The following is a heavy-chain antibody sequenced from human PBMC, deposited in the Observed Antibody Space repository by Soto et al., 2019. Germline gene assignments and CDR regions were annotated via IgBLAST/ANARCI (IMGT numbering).Heavy chain of an antibody. CDR3: AKDFGYNYGYDAFDI. V-gene: IGHV3-23*01. J-gene: IGHJ3*02. CDR2: ISGSGGST. D-gene: IGHD5-18*01. CDR1: GFTFSSYA. Sequence: EVQLLESGGGSVQPGGSLRLSCAASGFTFSSYAMSWVRQAPGKGLEGVSGISGSGGSTYYVDSVKGRFTISRDNSKNTLYLQMNSLRDEDTAVYYCAKDFGYNYGYDAFDIWGQGTMVTVSS.